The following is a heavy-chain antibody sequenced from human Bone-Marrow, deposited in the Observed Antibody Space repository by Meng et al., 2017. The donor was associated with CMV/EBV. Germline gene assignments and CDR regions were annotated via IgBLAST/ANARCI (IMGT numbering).Heavy chain of an antibody. D-gene: IGHD1-1*01. J-gene: IGHJ4*02. CDR3: APLVQPPRPFDH. V-gene: IGHV3-30*02. Sequence: GRSLRLSCAASGFTSSSYGMHWVRQAPGKGLEWVAFIRYDGSNKYYADSVKGRFTISRDNSKNTLYLQMNSLRAEDTAVYYGAPLVQPPRPFDHWGQGTLVTVSS. CDR2: IRYDGSNK. CDR1: GFTSSSYG.